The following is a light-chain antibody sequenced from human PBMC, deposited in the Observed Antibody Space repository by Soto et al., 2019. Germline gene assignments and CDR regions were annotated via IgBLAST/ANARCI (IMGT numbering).Light chain of an antibody. CDR3: QQYGSSPLT. J-gene: IGKJ4*01. CDR1: QSVGSN. V-gene: IGKV3-20*01. Sequence: EIVVTQSPATLSLSPGERATLSCRASQSVGSNLAWYQQKPGQAPRLLIYGASSRATGIPDRFSGSGSGTDFTLTISRLEPEDFAVYYCQQYGSSPLTFGGGTKVEIK. CDR2: GAS.